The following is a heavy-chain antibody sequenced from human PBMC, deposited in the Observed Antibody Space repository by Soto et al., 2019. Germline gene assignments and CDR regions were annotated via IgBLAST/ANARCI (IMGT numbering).Heavy chain of an antibody. J-gene: IGHJ6*02. Sequence: GGSLRLSCAASGFTFSSYAMSWVRQAPGKGLEWVSAISGSGGSTYYADSVKGRFTISRDNSKNTLYLQMNSLRAEDTAVYYCAKGRGQQLVPGLGYYYGMDVWGQGTTVTVSS. CDR2: ISGSGGST. CDR3: AKGRGQQLVPGLGYYYGMDV. D-gene: IGHD6-13*01. CDR1: GFTFSSYA. V-gene: IGHV3-23*01.